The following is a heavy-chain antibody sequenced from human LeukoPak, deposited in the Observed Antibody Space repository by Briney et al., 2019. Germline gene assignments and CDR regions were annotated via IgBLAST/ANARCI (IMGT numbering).Heavy chain of an antibody. CDR1: GFTFSSYG. CDR2: IWYDGSNK. Sequence: GGSLRLSCAASGFTFSSYGMHWVRQAPGKGLEWVAVIWYDGSNKYYADSVKGRFTISRDNSKNTLYLQMNSLRAEDTAVYYCARDRSYGDYAFDYWGQGTLVTVSS. J-gene: IGHJ4*02. D-gene: IGHD4-17*01. CDR3: ARDRSYGDYAFDY. V-gene: IGHV3-33*01.